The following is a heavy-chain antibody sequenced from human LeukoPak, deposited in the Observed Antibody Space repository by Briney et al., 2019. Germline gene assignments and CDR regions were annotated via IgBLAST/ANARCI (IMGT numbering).Heavy chain of an antibody. CDR3: ARDKRRDGYSP. Sequence: SETLSLTCTVSGGSISSSSYYWGWIRQPPGKGLEWIGSIYYSGSTYYNPSLKSRVTISVDTSKNQFSLKLSSVTAADTAVYYCARDKRRDGYSPWGQGTLVTVSS. CDR2: IYYSGST. D-gene: IGHD5-24*01. CDR1: GGSISSSSYY. J-gene: IGHJ5*02. V-gene: IGHV4-39*07.